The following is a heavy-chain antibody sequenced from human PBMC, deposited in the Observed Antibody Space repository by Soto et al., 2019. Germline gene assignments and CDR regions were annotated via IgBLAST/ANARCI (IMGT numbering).Heavy chain of an antibody. D-gene: IGHD5-12*01. CDR2: INAGNGNT. V-gene: IGHV1-3*01. Sequence: QVQLVQSGAEVKKPGPSVKVSCKASGITFSTYAIHWVRQAPGQRLEWMGWINAGNGNTRYSQKFQGRVILTRDTSASTAYMDLSGLRSEDTAIYYCARAISGYVTWGQGTLVTVSS. CDR1: GITFSTYA. CDR3: ARAISGYVT. J-gene: IGHJ5*02.